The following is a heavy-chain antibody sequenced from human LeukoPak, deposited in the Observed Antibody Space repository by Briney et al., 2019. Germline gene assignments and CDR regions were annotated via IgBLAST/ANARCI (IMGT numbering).Heavy chain of an antibody. CDR1: GFTFSSYA. D-gene: IGHD5-18*01. Sequence: PGGSLRLSCAASGFTFSSYAMSWVRQAPGKGLEWVSAISGSGGSTYYADSVKGRFTISRDNSENTLYLQMNSLRAEDTAVYYCARDIGLGGYIYGFLDSWGQGTLVTVSS. J-gene: IGHJ4*02. V-gene: IGHV3-23*01. CDR2: ISGSGGST. CDR3: ARDIGLGGYIYGFLDS.